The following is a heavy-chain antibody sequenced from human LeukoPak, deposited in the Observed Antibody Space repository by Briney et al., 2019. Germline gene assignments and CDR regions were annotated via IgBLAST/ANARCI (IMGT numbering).Heavy chain of an antibody. CDR3: AKVSGGGLYYDGMDV. V-gene: IGHV3-23*01. D-gene: IGHD1-14*01. Sequence: GGSLRLSCAASGFTFNNYAMNWVRQAPGKGLEWVSVISGGGGTTYYADSVKGRFTIFRDSSKNTLYLQMNSLRAEDTAVYYCAKVSGGGLYYDGMDVWGQGTTVTVSS. CDR2: ISGGGGTT. CDR1: GFTFNNYA. J-gene: IGHJ6*02.